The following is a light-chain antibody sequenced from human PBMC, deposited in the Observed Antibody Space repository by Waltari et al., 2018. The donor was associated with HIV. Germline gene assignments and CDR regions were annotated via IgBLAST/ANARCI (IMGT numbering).Light chain of an antibody. J-gene: IGKJ2*01. V-gene: IGKV4-1*01. CDR3: QQYYSTPYP. CDR2: WAS. CDR1: LDVLYSSNNKNY. Sequence: DIVMTQSPDDLTGSLGERVTINCKSSLDVLYSSNNKNYLAWYQQKPGQPPKLLIYWASTRESGVPDRFSGSGSGTDFTLTISSLQAEDVAVYYCQQYYSTPYPFGQGTKLKI.